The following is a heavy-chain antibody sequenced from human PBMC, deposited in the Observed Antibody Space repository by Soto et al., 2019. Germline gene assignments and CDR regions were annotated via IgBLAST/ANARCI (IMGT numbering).Heavy chain of an antibody. V-gene: IGHV3-30*03. J-gene: IGHJ6*02. CDR3: AIVGGYYDILTGYFVGYYYYGMDV. CDR1: GFTFSSYG. CDR2: ISYDGSNK. D-gene: IGHD3-9*01. Sequence: GGSLRLSCAASGFTFSSYGMHWVRQAPGKGLEWVAVISYDGSNKYYADSVKGRFTISRDNSKNTLYLQMNSLRAEDTAVYYCAIVGGYYDILTGYFVGYYYYGMDVWGQGTTVTVSS.